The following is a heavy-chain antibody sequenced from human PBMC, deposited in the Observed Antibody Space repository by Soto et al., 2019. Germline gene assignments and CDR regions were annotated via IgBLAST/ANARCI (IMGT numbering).Heavy chain of an antibody. Sequence: EVQLLESGGGLVQPGGSLRLSCAASGFTFAGYAMNWVRQAPGRGLEWVAGILSDGGTKYYADPVKGRFTISRDNSKNILYLQMSSLRADDTALYYCAKDFRPDGKYDLDYWGQGTPVVASS. CDR2: ILSDGGTK. CDR1: GFTFAGYA. V-gene: IGHV3-23*01. D-gene: IGHD3-3*01. J-gene: IGHJ4*02. CDR3: AKDFRPDGKYDLDY.